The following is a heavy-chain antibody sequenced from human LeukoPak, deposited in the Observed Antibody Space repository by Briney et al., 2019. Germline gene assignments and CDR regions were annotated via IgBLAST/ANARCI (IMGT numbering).Heavy chain of an antibody. Sequence: GGSLRLSCAACGFAVITNDMTWVRQAPGKGLEWVSVLYSDGNTKYADSVQGRFTISRDNSKNTLYLEMNSLSPDDTAVYYCARGVEPLAANTLAYWGQGTLVTVSS. V-gene: IGHV3-53*01. CDR2: LYSDGNT. D-gene: IGHD1-14*01. CDR3: ARGVEPLAANTLAY. CDR1: GFAVITND. J-gene: IGHJ4*02.